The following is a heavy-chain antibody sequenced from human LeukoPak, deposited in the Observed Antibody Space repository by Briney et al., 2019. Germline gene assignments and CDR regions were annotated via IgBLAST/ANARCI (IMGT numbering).Heavy chain of an antibody. V-gene: IGHV3-33*01. Sequence: GGSLRLSCAASGFTFSSYGMHWVRRAPGKGLEWVAVIWYDGSNKYYADSVKGRFTISRDNSKNTLYLQMNSLRAEDTAVYYCARGWYSSGWYKPLNDIDYWGQGTLVTVSS. D-gene: IGHD6-19*01. CDR3: ARGWYSSGWYKPLNDIDY. CDR2: IWYDGSNK. J-gene: IGHJ4*02. CDR1: GFTFSSYG.